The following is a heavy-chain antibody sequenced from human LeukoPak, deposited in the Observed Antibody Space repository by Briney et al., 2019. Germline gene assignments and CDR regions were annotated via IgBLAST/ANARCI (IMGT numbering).Heavy chain of an antibody. J-gene: IGHJ5*02. Sequence: SETLSLTCTVSGGSINNYWWSWIRQPPGKGLEWIGYIYYTGSTNYNPSLKSRVTISVDTSKNQFSLKLSSVTAADTAVYYCARGVDDAADGADCFDPWGQGTLVTVSS. CDR2: IYYTGST. CDR3: ARGVDDAADGADCFDP. V-gene: IGHV4-59*12. D-gene: IGHD3-16*01. CDR1: GGSINNYW.